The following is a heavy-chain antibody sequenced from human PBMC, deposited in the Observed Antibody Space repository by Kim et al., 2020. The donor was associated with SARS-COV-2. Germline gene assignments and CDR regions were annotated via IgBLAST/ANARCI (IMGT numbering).Heavy chain of an antibody. V-gene: IGHV4-34*01. CDR2: INHSGST. J-gene: IGHJ4*02. D-gene: IGHD5-12*01. CDR3: ARGGRRGSPFDY. CDR1: GGSFSGYY. Sequence: SETLSLTCAVYGGSFSGYYWSWIRQPPGKGLEWIGEINHSGSTNYNPSLKSRVTISVDTSKNQFSLKLSSVTAADTAVYYCARGGRRGSPFDYWGQGTLVTVSS.